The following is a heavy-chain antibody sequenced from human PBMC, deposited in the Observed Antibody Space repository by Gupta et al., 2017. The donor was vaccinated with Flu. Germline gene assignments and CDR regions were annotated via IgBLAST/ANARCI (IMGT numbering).Heavy chain of an antibody. V-gene: IGHV7-4-1*02. D-gene: IGHD1-1*01. J-gene: IGHJ4*02. CDR3: ARENRGTYVNDY. Sequence: MGWINTNSGNPTYVQGFTGRFVFSLDTSVSTAYLQISSLQAEDTAFYYCARENRGTYVNDYWGQGTLVTVSS. CDR2: INTNSGNP.